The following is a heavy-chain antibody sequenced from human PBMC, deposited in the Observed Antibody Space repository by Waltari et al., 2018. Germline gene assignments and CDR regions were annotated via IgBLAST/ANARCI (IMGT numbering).Heavy chain of an antibody. CDR1: GGSFSGYY. J-gene: IGHJ4*02. Sequence: QVQLQQWGAGLLKPSETLSLTCAVYGGSFSGYYWSWFRQPPGKGLEWIGEINHSGSTNYTPSRNSRVTISVVTSKAQFSLKLSSVTAADTAVYYCARKVHYYYDSSGYFCFDYWGQGTLVTVSS. V-gene: IGHV4-34*01. D-gene: IGHD3-22*01. CDR2: INHSGST. CDR3: ARKVHYYYDSSGYFCFDY.